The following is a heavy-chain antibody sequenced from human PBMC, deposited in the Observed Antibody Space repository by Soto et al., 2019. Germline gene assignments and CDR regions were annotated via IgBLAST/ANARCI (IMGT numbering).Heavy chain of an antibody. CDR1: GGTFSSYA. CDR3: ARDRSSGYSYGYGIGFGFDP. V-gene: IGHV1-69*01. Sequence: QVQLVQSGAEVQKPGSSVKVSCKASGGTFSSYAISWVRQAPGQGLEWMGGIIPIFGTANYAQKFQGRVTSTADESTGTAYMELSSLRSEDTAVYYCARDRSSGYSYGYGIGFGFDPWGQGTLVTVSS. J-gene: IGHJ5*02. D-gene: IGHD5-18*01. CDR2: IIPIFGTA.